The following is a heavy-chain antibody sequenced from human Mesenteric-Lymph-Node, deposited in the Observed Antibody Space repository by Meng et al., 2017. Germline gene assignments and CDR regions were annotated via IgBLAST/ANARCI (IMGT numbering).Heavy chain of an antibody. D-gene: IGHD1-26*01. CDR3: ARDNWEKKTNNWYFYGMDV. CDR1: GGSISSDY. J-gene: IGHJ6*02. V-gene: IGHV4-59*01. CDR2: IHYSGDT. Sequence: SETLSLTCTVPGGSISSDYWSWIRQPPGKGLEWIGYIHYSGDTKYNPSLKSRVTTSVDTSKNQFSLHLCSVTAADTAVYYGARDNWEKKTNNWYFYGMDVWGQGTTVTVSS.